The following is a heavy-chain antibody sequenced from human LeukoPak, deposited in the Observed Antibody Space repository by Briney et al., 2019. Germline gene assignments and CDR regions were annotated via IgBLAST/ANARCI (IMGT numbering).Heavy chain of an antibody. CDR3: VGAETSVRYFYY. D-gene: IGHD4-17*01. J-gene: IGHJ4*02. V-gene: IGHV7-4-1*02. Sequence: ASVKVSCKASGYSSTSQAINWVRQAPGQGLQWMGWVNTTTGNPTYAQGFTGRFGFSFDTSVSTAYLQISSLKAEDTAVYYCVGAETSVRYFYYWGQGTLVTVSS. CDR1: GYSSTSQA. CDR2: VNTTTGNP.